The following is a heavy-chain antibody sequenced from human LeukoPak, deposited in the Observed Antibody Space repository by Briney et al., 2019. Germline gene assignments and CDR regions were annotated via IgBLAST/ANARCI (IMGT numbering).Heavy chain of an antibody. CDR2: ISAYNGNT. D-gene: IGHD4-17*01. J-gene: IGHJ4*02. CDR3: ARLQAVTQGDYFDY. Sequence: ASVKVSCKASGGTFSSYAISWVRQAPGQGLEWMGWISAYNGNTNYAQKLQGRVTMTTDTSTSTAYMELRSLRSDDTAVYYCARLQAVTQGDYFDYWGQGTLVTVSS. CDR1: GGTFSSYA. V-gene: IGHV1-18*01.